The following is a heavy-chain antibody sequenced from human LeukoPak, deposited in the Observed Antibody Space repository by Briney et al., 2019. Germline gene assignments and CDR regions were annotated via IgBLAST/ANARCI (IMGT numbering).Heavy chain of an antibody. V-gene: IGHV3-48*01. CDR1: GFSFSSYS. CDR3: ARDPHALAF. Sequence: GGSLRLSCTASGFSFSSYSMTWVRQAPGKGLEWVAYIAYTNTIHYADSVRGRFAISRDNAKNSLYLQLNSLRAEDSAVYYCARDPHALAFWGQGTLVTVSS. CDR2: IAYTNTI. J-gene: IGHJ4*02.